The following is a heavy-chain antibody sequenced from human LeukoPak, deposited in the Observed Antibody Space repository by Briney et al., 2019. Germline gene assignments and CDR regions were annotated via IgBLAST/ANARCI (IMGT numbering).Heavy chain of an antibody. J-gene: IGHJ5*02. CDR1: GYTFTSYD. D-gene: IGHD4-17*01. Sequence: ASVKVSCKASGYTFTSYDINWVRQATGQGPEWMGWMNPNSGNTGYAQRFQGRVTMTRNTSISTAYMELSSLRSEDTAVFYCARADFGDYALDPWGQGTQVTVSS. CDR3: ARADFGDYALDP. V-gene: IGHV1-8*01. CDR2: MNPNSGNT.